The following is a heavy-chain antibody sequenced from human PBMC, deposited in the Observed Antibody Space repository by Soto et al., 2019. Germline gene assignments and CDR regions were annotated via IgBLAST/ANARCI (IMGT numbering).Heavy chain of an antibody. CDR3: ARDLGGCSSTSCYMWFDP. CDR1: GYTFTGYY. Sequence: GASVKVSCKASGYTFTGYYMHWVRQAPGQGLEWMGWINPNSGGTNYAQKFQGRVTMTRDTSISTAYMELSRLRSDDTAVYYCARDLGGCSSTSCYMWFDPWGQGTLVTVPQ. J-gene: IGHJ5*02. CDR2: INPNSGGT. D-gene: IGHD2-2*02. V-gene: IGHV1-2*02.